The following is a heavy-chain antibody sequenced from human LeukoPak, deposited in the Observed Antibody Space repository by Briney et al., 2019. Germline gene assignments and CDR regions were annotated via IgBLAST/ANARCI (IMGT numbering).Heavy chain of an antibody. Sequence: SETLSLTCTVSGGSISSYYWSWIRQPAGKGLEWIGRIYTSGSTNYNPSLKSRVTMSVDTSKNQFSLKLSSVTAADTAVYYYARTGSSSLYYYGMDVWGQGTTVTVSS. CDR3: ARTGSSSLYYYGMDV. CDR1: GGSISSYY. J-gene: IGHJ6*02. CDR2: IYTSGST. D-gene: IGHD6-6*01. V-gene: IGHV4-4*07.